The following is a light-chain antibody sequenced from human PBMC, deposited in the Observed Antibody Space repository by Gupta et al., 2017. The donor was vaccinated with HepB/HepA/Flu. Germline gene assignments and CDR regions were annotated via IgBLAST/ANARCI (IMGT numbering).Light chain of an antibody. CDR1: SSNIGFNT. Sequence: QSALTQPPSASGTPGQRVTISCSGSSSNIGFNTVSWYQQLPGTAPKVLMYRNDQGPSGVPDRFSGSKSGTSASLAISGLRSEDEATYYCSTWDDKMSGPVFGGGTKLTVL. V-gene: IGLV1-44*01. J-gene: IGLJ2*01. CDR3: STWDDKMSGPV. CDR2: RND.